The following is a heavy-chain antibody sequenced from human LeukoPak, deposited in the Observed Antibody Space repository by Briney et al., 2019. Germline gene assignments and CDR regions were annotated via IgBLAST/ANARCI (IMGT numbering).Heavy chain of an antibody. CDR1: GYTFTSYG. V-gene: IGHV1-2*02. CDR2: INPNSGGT. D-gene: IGHD6-13*01. Sequence: ASVKVSCKASGYTFTSYGISWVRQAPGQGLEWMGWINPNSGGTNYAQKFQGRVTMTRDTSISTAYMELSRLRSDDTAVYYCARDPVLAAEYYYYYYYMDVWGKGTTVTISS. CDR3: ARDPVLAAEYYYYYYYMDV. J-gene: IGHJ6*03.